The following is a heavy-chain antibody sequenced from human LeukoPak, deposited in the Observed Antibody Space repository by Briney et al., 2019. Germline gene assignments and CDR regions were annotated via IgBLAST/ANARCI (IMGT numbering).Heavy chain of an antibody. V-gene: IGHV3-33*01. D-gene: IGHD5-12*01. J-gene: IGHJ3*02. CDR2: IWYDGSNK. CDR3: ARGTLVADAFDI. CDR1: GFTFSSYG. Sequence: GGSLRLSCAASGFTFSSYGMHWVRQAPGKGLEWVAVIWYDGSNKYYADSVKGRFTISRDNSKNTLYLQMNSLRAEDTAVYYCARGTLVADAFDIWGQGTMVTVSS.